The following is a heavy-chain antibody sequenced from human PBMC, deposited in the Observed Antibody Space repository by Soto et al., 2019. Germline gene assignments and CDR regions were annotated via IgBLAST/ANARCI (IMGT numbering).Heavy chain of an antibody. Sequence: QLQVQESGPGLVKPSETLSLTCSVSGGFVSSSSYSWGWIRQSPGKGLEWIGTMYSSENTYYNPSLLRRVTISVDTSKNEFSLRLSSVTAADTAVYYCARLNGYCISTNCHGYYGMDVWGQGTTVTVSS. D-gene: IGHD2-2*03. CDR2: MYSSENT. V-gene: IGHV4-39*01. J-gene: IGHJ6*02. CDR1: GGFVSSSSYS. CDR3: ARLNGYCISTNCHGYYGMDV.